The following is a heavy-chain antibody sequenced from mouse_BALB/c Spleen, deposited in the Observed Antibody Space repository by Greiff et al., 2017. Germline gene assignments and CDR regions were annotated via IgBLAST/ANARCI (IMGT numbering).Heavy chain of an antibody. V-gene: IGHV1-5*01. CDR2: IYPGNSDT. J-gene: IGHJ3*01. D-gene: IGHD1-1*02. Sequence: VHVKQSGTVLARPGASVKMSCKASGYSFTSYWMHWVKQRPGQGLEWIGAIYPGNSDTSYNQKFKGKAKLTAVTSASTAYMELSSLTNEDSAVYYCTRRGSRGWFAYWGQGTLVTVSA. CDR3: TRRGSRGWFAY. CDR1: GYSFTSYW.